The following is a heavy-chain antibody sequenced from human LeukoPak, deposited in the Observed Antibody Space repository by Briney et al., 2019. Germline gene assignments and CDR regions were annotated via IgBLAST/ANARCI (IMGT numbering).Heavy chain of an antibody. D-gene: IGHD3-3*01. CDR3: ARVAPNYDFWSGYYIGAFDI. Sequence: SETLSLTCTVSGGSVSSGSYYWSWIRQPPGKGLEWIGYIYYSGSTNYNPSLKSRVTISVDTSKNQFSLKLSSVTVADTAVYYCARVAPNYDFWSGYYIGAFDIWGQGTMVTVSS. CDR2: IYYSGST. V-gene: IGHV4-61*01. J-gene: IGHJ3*02. CDR1: GGSVSSGSYY.